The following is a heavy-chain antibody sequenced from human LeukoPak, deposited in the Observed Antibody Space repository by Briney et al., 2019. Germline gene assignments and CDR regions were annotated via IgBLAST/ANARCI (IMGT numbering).Heavy chain of an antibody. D-gene: IGHD4-23*01. Sequence: ASLKVSCKASGYTFTSYDINWVRQATGQGLEWMGWMSPNSDNTGYAQKFQGRVTFTRDTSISTAYMELRSLTSEDTAVYYCARDYGGSSGWFDPWGQGTPVTVSS. J-gene: IGHJ5*02. V-gene: IGHV1-8*01. CDR1: GYTFTSYD. CDR2: MSPNSDNT. CDR3: ARDYGGSSGWFDP.